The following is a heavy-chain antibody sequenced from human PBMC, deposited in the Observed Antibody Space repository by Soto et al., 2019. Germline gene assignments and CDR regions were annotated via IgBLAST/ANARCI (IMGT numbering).Heavy chain of an antibody. CDR2: IYPGDSDT. V-gene: IGHV5-51*01. D-gene: IGHD6-19*01. CDR1: VYSFTTYW. CDR3: ARGGPRLAPDAFDI. J-gene: IGHJ3*02. Sequence: GESLKISCKGSVYSFTTYWIGWVCQMPGKGLEWMGIIYPGDSDTRYSPSFQGQVTISADKSISAAYLQWSSLRASDTAMYYCARGGPRLAPDAFDIWGQGTMVTVSS.